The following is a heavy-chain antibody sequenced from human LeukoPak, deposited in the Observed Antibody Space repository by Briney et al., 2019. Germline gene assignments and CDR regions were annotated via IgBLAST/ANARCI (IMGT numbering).Heavy chain of an antibody. Sequence: TGGSLRLSCAASGFTFSSYAMSWVRQAPGKGLEWVSAISRGGDSTYYAEPVKGRFTISRDRAKDTLYLQMSSLRADDTAVYFCAREEVDYRDWWGSTRDFWGQGTLVTVSS. CDR3: AREEVDYRDWWGSTRDF. J-gene: IGHJ4*02. CDR1: GFTFSSYA. D-gene: IGHD2-8*02. V-gene: IGHV3-23*01. CDR2: ISRGGDST.